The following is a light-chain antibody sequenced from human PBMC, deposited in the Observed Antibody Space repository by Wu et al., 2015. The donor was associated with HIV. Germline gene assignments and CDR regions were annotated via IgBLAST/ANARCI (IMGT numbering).Light chain of an antibody. Sequence: EIVMTQSPATLSVSPGERATLSCRASQSVSSNLAWYQQKPGQAPRLLIYGASTRATGIPARFSGSGSGTDFTLTINSLQSEDIAVYYCQQYNNWPPWTFGQGTKGGNQT. J-gene: IGKJ1*01. V-gene: IGKV3-15*01. CDR3: QQYNNWPPWT. CDR1: QSVSSN. CDR2: GAS.